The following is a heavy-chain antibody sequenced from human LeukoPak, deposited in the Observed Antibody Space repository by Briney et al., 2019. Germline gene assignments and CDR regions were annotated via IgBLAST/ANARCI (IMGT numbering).Heavy chain of an antibody. D-gene: IGHD1-26*01. CDR3: AKPYSGSYHDAFDI. V-gene: IGHV3-9*01. J-gene: IGHJ3*02. CDR2: ISWNSGSI. CDR1: GFTFDDYA. Sequence: SLRLSCAASGFTFDDYAMHWVRHAPGKGLEWVSGISWNSGSIGYADPVKGRFTISRDNAKNSLYLQMNSLRAEDTALYYCAKPYSGSYHDAFDIWGQGTMVTVSS.